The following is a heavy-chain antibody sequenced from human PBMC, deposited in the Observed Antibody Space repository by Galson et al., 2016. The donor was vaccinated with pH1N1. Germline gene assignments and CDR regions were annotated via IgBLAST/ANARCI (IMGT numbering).Heavy chain of an antibody. V-gene: IGHV1-18*01. Sequence: NWVRQAPGQGLEWMGWISAYDGHTDYAQNFQGRVAMTIDTSTSTANMELRSLRSDDTAVYYCARDRGVFDIWGQGTRVTVSS. J-gene: IGHJ3*02. CDR3: ARDRGVFDI. CDR2: ISAYDGHT. D-gene: IGHD3-10*01.